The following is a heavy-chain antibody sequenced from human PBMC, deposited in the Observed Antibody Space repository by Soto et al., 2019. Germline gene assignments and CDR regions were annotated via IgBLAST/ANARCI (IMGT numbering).Heavy chain of an antibody. CDR1: GGSISSYY. CDR3: AGGQGSGSHVGFDY. J-gene: IGHJ4*02. V-gene: IGHV4-59*01. Sequence: QVQLQESGPGLVKPSETLSLTCTVSGGSISSYYWSWIRQPPGKGLEWIGYIYYSGSTNYNPSLKSRVTISVDTSKNQFSLKMSSVTAADTAVYYCAGGQGSGSHVGFDYWGQGTLVTVSS. CDR2: IYYSGST. D-gene: IGHD1-26*01.